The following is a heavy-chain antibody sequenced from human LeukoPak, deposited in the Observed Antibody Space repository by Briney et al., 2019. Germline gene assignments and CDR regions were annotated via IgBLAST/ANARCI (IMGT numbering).Heavy chain of an antibody. J-gene: IGHJ4*02. V-gene: IGHV3-30*18. CDR1: GFTFSNYG. Sequence: GGSLRLSCAASGFTFSNYGMHWVRQAPGKGLEWVAVISYDGETQYYADSVKGRFTFSRDNSRNTLYLQMNSLRAEDTAIFYCAKEGSSGFIDSWGRGTLVTVSS. D-gene: IGHD6-19*01. CDR3: AKEGSSGFIDS. CDR2: ISYDGETQ.